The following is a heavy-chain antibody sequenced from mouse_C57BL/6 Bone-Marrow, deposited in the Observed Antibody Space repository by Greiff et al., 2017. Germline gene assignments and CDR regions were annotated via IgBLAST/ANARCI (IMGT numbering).Heavy chain of an antibody. CDR2: IDPNSGGT. CDR3: ARYPYGNYERWFAY. J-gene: IGHJ3*01. CDR1: GYTFTSYW. D-gene: IGHD2-1*01. V-gene: IGHV1-72*01. Sequence: VQLQESGAELVKPGASVKLSCKASGYTFTSYWMHWVKQRPGRGLEWIGRIDPNSGGTKYNVKFKSKATLTVDKPSSTAYMQLSSLTSEDSAVYYCARYPYGNYERWFAYWGQGTLVTVSA.